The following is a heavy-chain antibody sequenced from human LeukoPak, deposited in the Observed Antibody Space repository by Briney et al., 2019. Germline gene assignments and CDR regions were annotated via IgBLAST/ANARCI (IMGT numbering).Heavy chain of an antibody. CDR3: ARGTSVGHYGSGSYSY. Sequence: PGGSLRLSCAASGFTFSSYWMPWVRQAPGKGLVWVSRINSDGSSTSYADSVKGRFTISRDNAKNTLYLQMNSLRAEDTAVYYCARGTSVGHYGSGSYSYWGQGTLVTVSS. D-gene: IGHD3-10*01. CDR2: INSDGSST. CDR1: GFTFSSYW. V-gene: IGHV3-74*01. J-gene: IGHJ4*02.